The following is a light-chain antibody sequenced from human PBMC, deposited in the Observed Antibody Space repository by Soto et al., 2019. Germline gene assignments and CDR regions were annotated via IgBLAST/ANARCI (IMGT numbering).Light chain of an antibody. CDR1: QNINSY. CDR3: QQYGNLPT. Sequence: DIQPPQLPSSLSASVGARVPITCQASQNINSYLDWYQQKPGRAPKLLIYDASNWEAGVPSRFRGSGSGTDFTFTISRLQPEDIAAYYCQQYGNLPTFGQGTRLEIK. J-gene: IGKJ5*01. CDR2: DAS. V-gene: IGKV1-33*01.